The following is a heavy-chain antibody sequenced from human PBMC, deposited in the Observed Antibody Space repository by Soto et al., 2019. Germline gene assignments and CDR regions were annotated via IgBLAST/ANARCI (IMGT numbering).Heavy chain of an antibody. Sequence: QVQLVQSGAEVKKPGSSVKVSCKASGGSLSNYGISWVRQAPGQGLEWMGGIIPVFGTANYAQKFQGRVTITADESKSIVYMDVTSLRSEDTAVYYCARGDATKIVVTTYYGMDVWGQGTTVTVSS. V-gene: IGHV1-69*12. D-gene: IGHD4-17*01. CDR1: GGSLSNYG. CDR3: ARGDATKIVVTTYYGMDV. CDR2: IIPVFGTA. J-gene: IGHJ6*02.